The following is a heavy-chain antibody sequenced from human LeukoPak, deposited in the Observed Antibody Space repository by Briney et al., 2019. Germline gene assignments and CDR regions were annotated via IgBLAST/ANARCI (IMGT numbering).Heavy chain of an antibody. CDR1: GYTFTSYG. CDR2: ISAYNGNT. CDR3: VRDLITMFNWFDP. V-gene: IGHV1-18*01. Sequence: VASVKVSCKASGYTFTSYGISWVRQAPGQGLEWMGWISAYNGNTNYAQKLQGRVTMTTDTSTSTAYMELRSLRSDDTAVYYCVRDLITMFNWFDPWGQGTLVTVSS. J-gene: IGHJ5*02. D-gene: IGHD3-10*02.